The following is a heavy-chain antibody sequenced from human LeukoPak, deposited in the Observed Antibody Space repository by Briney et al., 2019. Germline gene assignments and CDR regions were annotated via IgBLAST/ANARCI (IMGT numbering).Heavy chain of an antibody. CDR3: ARWRVLNWFDP. CDR2: INHSGST. J-gene: IGHJ5*02. Sequence: SETLSLTCAVYGGSFSGYYWSWIRQPPGKGLEWLGEINHSGSTNYNPSLKSRVTISVDKSKNQFPLKLSSVTAADPAVYHCARWRVLNWFDPWGQGTLVTVCS. CDR1: GGSFSGYY. D-gene: IGHD3-3*01. V-gene: IGHV4-34*01.